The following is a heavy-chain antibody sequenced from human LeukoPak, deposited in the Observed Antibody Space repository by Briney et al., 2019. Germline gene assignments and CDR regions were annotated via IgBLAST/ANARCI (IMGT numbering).Heavy chain of an antibody. V-gene: IGHV1-69*13. CDR3: ARNPGFGELFLGAFDI. CDR1: GGTFSSYA. CDR2: IIPIFGTA. J-gene: IGHJ3*02. Sequence: SVKVSCKASGGTFSSYAISWVRQAPGQGLEWMGGIIPIFGTANYAQKFQGRGTITADESTSTAYMELSSLRSEDTAVYYCARNPGFGELFLGAFDIWGQGTMVTVSS. D-gene: IGHD3-10*01.